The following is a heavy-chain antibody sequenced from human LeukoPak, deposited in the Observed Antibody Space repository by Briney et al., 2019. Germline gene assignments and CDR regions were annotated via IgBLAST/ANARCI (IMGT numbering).Heavy chain of an antibody. Sequence: GGSLTLSCAASGVTFSSYEMNWVRQAPGKGLEWVSYISSSGSTIYYADSVKGGFTLSTDNAKNSLYLQMNSLRAEDTAVYYCAELGITMIGGVWGKGTTVTISS. CDR2: ISSSGSTI. D-gene: IGHD3-10*02. CDR3: AELGITMIGGV. J-gene: IGHJ6*04. CDR1: GVTFSSYE. V-gene: IGHV3-48*03.